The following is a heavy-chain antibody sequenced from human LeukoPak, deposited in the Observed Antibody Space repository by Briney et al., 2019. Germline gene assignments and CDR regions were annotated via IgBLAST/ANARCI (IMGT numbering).Heavy chain of an antibody. J-gene: IGHJ3*02. CDR1: GYTFTGYY. Sequence: GPVKVSCKASGYTFTGYYMHWVRQAPGQGLEWMGWINPNSGGTNYAQKFQGWVTMTRDTSISTAYMELSRLRSDDTAVYYCARDMITGYYGPGYAFDIWGQGTMVTVSS. CDR2: INPNSGGT. V-gene: IGHV1-2*04. CDR3: ARDMITGYYGPGYAFDI. D-gene: IGHD3-10*01.